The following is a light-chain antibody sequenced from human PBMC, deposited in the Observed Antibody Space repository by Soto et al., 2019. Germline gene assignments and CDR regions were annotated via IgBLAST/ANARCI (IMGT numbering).Light chain of an antibody. J-gene: IGKJ2*01. CDR3: QQYGNSPYT. CDR1: QSVRRNF. Sequence: EIVLTQSPDTLSLSPGDRVTLSCRASQSVRRNFLAWYQQKRGQAPRLLIYGASTGATGVADRFTGSGSGTEFTFTISRREPEEFGVFYCQQYGNSPYTFGRGTKLEI. CDR2: GAS. V-gene: IGKV3-20*01.